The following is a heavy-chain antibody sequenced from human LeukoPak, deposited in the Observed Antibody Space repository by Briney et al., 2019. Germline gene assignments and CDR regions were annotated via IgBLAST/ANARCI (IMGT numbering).Heavy chain of an antibody. J-gene: IGHJ4*02. Sequence: GGSLRLSCAASGFTFSSYAMSWVRQAPGKGLEWVSAISGSGGSTYYADSVKGRFTISRDNSKNTLHLQMNSLRAEDTAVYYCAKASVEWSGYYAHWGQGTLVTVSS. CDR2: ISGSGGST. CDR1: GFTFSSYA. CDR3: AKASVEWSGYYAH. D-gene: IGHD3-3*01. V-gene: IGHV3-23*01.